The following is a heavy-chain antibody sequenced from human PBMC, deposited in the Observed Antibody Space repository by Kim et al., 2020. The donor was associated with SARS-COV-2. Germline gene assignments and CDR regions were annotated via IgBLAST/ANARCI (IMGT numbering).Heavy chain of an antibody. D-gene: IGHD3-3*01. J-gene: IGHJ3*02. CDR2: IYYSGST. CDR3: ARHPSITIFGVVISTSAFDI. CDR1: GGSISSSSYY. Sequence: SETLSLTCTVSGGSISSSSYYWGWIRQPPGKGLEWIGTIYYSGSTYYNPSLKSRVTISVDTSKNQFSLKLSSVTAADTAVYYCARHPSITIFGVVISTSAFDIWGQGTMFTVYS. V-gene: IGHV4-39*01.